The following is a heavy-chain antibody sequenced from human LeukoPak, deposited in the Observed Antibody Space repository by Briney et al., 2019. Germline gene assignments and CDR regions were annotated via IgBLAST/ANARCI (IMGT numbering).Heavy chain of an antibody. CDR3: ARDPLNGALDY. CDR2: INPDGSHK. V-gene: IGHV3-7*01. J-gene: IGHJ4*02. D-gene: IGHD2-8*01. CDR1: GFTFVTSW. Sequence: PGGSLRHSCAGSGFTFVTSWMAWVRQAPGRGLEWVANINPDGSHKDHVDSVKGRFTISRDNAQKSVYLQMNSLRAEDTAVYYCARDPLNGALDYWGQGVLVTVSS.